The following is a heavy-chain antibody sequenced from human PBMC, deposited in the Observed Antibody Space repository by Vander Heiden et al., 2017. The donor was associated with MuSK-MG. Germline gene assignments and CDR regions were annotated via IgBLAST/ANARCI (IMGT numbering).Heavy chain of an antibody. CDR1: GFTFSSSA. CDR3: AIGSGYSYACFDA. D-gene: IGHD5-12*01. Sequence: EVQLLESGGGLVQPGGSLRLSCAASGFTFSSSAMTWVRQATGKGPEWPSTITGNGDAIFYADSVKGRFTISRDNSKNTLYLQMPSLRAEDTALYYCAIGSGYSYACFDAWGKGTMVTGSS. J-gene: IGHJ5*02. CDR2: ITGNGDAI. V-gene: IGHV3-23*01.